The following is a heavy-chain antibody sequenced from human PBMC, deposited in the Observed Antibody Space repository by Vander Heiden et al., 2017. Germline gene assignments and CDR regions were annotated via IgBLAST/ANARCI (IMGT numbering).Heavy chain of an antibody. Sequence: QVQLVQSVAEVKQPGSTAKVSCKASGGTFSSNAISWVRQAPGQGLEWMVGIIPIFGTANYAQKFQGRVTITADKSTSTAYMELSSLRSEDTAVYYCARGQRDGEDGLFDYWGQGTLVTVSS. CDR3: ARGQRDGEDGLFDY. CDR1: GGTFSSNA. D-gene: IGHD2-2*01. J-gene: IGHJ4*02. CDR2: IIPIFGTA. V-gene: IGHV1-69*06.